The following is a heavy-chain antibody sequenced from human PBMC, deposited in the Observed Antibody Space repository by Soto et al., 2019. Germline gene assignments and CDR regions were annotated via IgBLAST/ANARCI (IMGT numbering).Heavy chain of an antibody. J-gene: IGHJ4*02. Sequence: PGGSLRLSCAASGFTFSSYDMHWVRQATGKGLEWVSAIGTAGDTYYPGSVKGRFTISRENAKNSLYLQMNSLRAGDTAVYYCARVFRRSGYDYFDYWGQGTLVTVSS. CDR2: IGTAGDT. CDR1: GFTFSSYD. D-gene: IGHD5-12*01. CDR3: ARVFRRSGYDYFDY. V-gene: IGHV3-13*04.